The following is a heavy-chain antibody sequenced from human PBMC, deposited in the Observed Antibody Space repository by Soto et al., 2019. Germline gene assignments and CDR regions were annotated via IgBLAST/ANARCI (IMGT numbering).Heavy chain of an antibody. D-gene: IGHD3-10*01. J-gene: IGHJ6*02. CDR1: GGTFSSYA. CDR2: IIPIFGTA. V-gene: IGHV1-69*06. CDR3: ARDYGARQNYYGVDV. Sequence: GASVKVSCKASGGTFSSYAISWVRQAPGQGLEWMGGIIPIFGTANYAQRFQGRVTITADKSTSTAYMELSSLRSEDTAVYYCARDYGARQNYYGVDVWGQGTTVTVSS.